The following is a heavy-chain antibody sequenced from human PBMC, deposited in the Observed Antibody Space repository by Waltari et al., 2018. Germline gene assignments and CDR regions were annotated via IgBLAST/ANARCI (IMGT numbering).Heavy chain of an antibody. J-gene: IGHJ4*02. CDR3: ASGSPPGLVDY. CDR1: GGSISSSSYY. Sequence: QLQLQESGPGLVKPSETLSLTCTVSGGSISSSSYYWGWIRQPPGKGLEWSGSIYYSGSTYYNPSLKSRVTISVDTSKNQFSLKLSSVTAADTAVYYCASGSPPGLVDYWGQGTLVTVSS. CDR2: IYYSGST. V-gene: IGHV4-39*07.